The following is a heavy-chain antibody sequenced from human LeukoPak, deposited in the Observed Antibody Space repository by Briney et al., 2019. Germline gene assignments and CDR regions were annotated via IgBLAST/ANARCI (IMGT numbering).Heavy chain of an antibody. V-gene: IGHV4-39*01. CDR1: GGSISGSSYY. D-gene: IGHD6-13*01. CDR2: IYYSGST. CDR3: ARQGTYHIAAAGTGRY. J-gene: IGHJ4*02. Sequence: SETLSLTCTVSGGSISGSSYYWGWIRQPPGKGLEWIGSIYYSGSTYYNPSLKSRVTISVDTSKNQFSLKLSSVTAADTAVYYCARQGTYHIAAAGTGRYWGQGTLVTVSS.